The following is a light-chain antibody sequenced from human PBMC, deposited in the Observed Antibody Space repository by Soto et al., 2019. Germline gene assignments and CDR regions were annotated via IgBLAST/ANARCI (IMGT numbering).Light chain of an antibody. J-gene: IGLJ2*01. CDR3: AAWDDSRSGVV. CDR1: SSNIGSNY. V-gene: IGLV1-47*01. CDR2: RNN. Sequence: QSVLTQPPSASGTPGQRVTISCSGSSSNIGSNYVYWYQQLPGTAPKLLIYRNNQRPSGVPDRFSGSKSGTSASLAISGLRSEDEADYYCAAWDDSRSGVVVGGGTKLTVL.